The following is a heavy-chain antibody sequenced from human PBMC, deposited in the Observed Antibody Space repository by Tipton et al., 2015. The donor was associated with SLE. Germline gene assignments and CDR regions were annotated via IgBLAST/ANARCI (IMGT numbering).Heavy chain of an antibody. CDR1: GGSISSSSYY. V-gene: IGHV4-39*07. D-gene: IGHD5-18*01. CDR2: IYYSGST. J-gene: IGHJ4*02. Sequence: TLSLTCTVSGGSISSSSYYWGWIRQPPGKGLEWIGSIYYSGSTYYNPSLKSRVTISVDTSKNQFSLKLSSVTAADTAVYYCARGIRRYTAMVTPFDYWGQGTLVTVSS. CDR3: ARGIRRYTAMVTPFDY.